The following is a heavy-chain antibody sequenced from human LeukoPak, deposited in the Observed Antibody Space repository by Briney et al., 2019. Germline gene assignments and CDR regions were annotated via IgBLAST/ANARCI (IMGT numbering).Heavy chain of an antibody. CDR2: ISWNSGSI. D-gene: IGHD4-17*01. CDR1: GFTFDDYA. Sequence: TGGSLRLSCAASGFTFDDYAMHWVRQAPGKGLEWVSGISWNSGSIGYADSVKGRFTISRDNSKNTLYLQMHSLYCARESLGSVDPRGYSTTVSQDVWGKGTTVTISS. V-gene: IGHV3-9*01. CDR3: DPRGYSTTVSQDV. J-gene: IGHJ6*04.